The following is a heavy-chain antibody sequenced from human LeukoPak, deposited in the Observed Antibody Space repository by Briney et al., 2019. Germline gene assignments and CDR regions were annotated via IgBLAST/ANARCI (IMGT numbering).Heavy chain of an antibody. CDR2: TSKDGSDT. V-gene: IGHV3-74*01. CDR3: ARGGYSGPYYSLS. Sequence: GGSLRLSSAASGFSFSDYWMHRVRQAPGKGPEWLSRTSKDGSDTFYADAAKGRFTASRDNAKNTVHLQVTNVSPEDTAVYYCARGGYSGPYYSLSGGQGTLVTVAS. D-gene: IGHD3-10*01. CDR1: GFSFSDYW. J-gene: IGHJ4*02.